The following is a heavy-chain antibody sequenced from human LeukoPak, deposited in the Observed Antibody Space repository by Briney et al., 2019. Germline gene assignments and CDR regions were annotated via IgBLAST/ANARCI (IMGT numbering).Heavy chain of an antibody. CDR2: ISSSSSYI. V-gene: IGHV3-21*04. CDR1: GFTFSGSI. J-gene: IGHJ4*02. Sequence: GGSLRLSCAASGFTFSGSIMNWVRQAPGKGLEWVSSISSSSSYIYYADSVKGRFTISRDNAKNSLYLQMNSLRAEDTAVYYCARAFSGWHCFDCWGQGILVTVSS. D-gene: IGHD6-19*01. CDR3: ARAFSGWHCFDC.